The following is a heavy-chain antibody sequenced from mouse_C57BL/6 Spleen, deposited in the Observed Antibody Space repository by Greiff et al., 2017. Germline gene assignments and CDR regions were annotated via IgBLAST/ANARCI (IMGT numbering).Heavy chain of an antibody. V-gene: IGHV1-55*01. CDR2: LYPGSGST. CDR3: AREGYGKDY. CDR1: GYTFTSYW. Sequence: QVQLQQPGAALVKPGASVKMSCKASGYTFTSYWITWVKQRPGQGLEWIGDLYPGSGSTNYNEKFKSKATLSVDKSSSTAYMQLSSLTSEDSAVYYGAREGYGKDYWGQGTTLTVS. J-gene: IGHJ2*01. D-gene: IGHD2-10*02.